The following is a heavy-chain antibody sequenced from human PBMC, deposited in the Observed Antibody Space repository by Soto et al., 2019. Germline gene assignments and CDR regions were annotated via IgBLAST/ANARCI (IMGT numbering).Heavy chain of an antibody. CDR3: ARLYGLDAFDI. CDR1: GGSISRYY. J-gene: IGHJ3*02. D-gene: IGHD3-16*02. Sequence: SETLSLTCTVSGGSISRYYWSWIRQPPGKGLEWIGYIYYSGSTNYNPSLKSRVTISVDTSKNQFSLKLSSVTAADTAVYYCARLYGLDAFDIWGQGTMVTVSS. V-gene: IGHV4-59*08. CDR2: IYYSGST.